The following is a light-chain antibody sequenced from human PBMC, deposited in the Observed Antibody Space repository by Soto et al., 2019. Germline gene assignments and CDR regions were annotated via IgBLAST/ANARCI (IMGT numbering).Light chain of an antibody. J-gene: IGKJ1*01. CDR3: QQRSNWPRT. Sequence: EIVLTQSPGTLSLSPGERATLSCRASQSVSINLAWYQQKPGQAPRLLIYDASNRATGIPARFSGSGSGTDFTLTISSLEPEDFAVYYCQQRSNWPRTFGQGTKVDIK. CDR2: DAS. V-gene: IGKV3-11*01. CDR1: QSVSIN.